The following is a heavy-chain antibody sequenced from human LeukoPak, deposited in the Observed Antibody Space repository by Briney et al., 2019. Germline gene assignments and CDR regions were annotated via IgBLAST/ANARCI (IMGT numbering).Heavy chain of an antibody. Sequence: GGSLRLSCAASGFTLEDYGMSWVRQSPGKGLEWVSGINWNGGSTGYADSVKGRFIISRDNARNSLYMQMNSLRAEDTAFYYCAREGAGYTSRLAIDNWGQGTLVTVSS. J-gene: IGHJ4*02. D-gene: IGHD6-19*01. CDR1: GFTLEDYG. CDR3: AREGAGYTSRLAIDN. CDR2: INWNGGST. V-gene: IGHV3-20*04.